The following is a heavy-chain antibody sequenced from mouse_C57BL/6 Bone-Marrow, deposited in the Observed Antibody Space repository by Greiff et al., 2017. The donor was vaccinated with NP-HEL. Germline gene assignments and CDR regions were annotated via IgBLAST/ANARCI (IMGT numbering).Heavy chain of an antibody. V-gene: IGHV1-64*01. CDR1: GYTFTSYW. D-gene: IGHD1-1*01. J-gene: IGHJ4*01. Sequence: QVQLQQPGAELVKPGASVKLSCKASGYTFTSYWLHWVKQRPGQGLEWIGMIHPNSGSTNYNEKFKSKATLTVDKSSSTTYMQLISLTSEDSAVYYCARGGPIYYYGSTYAMDYWGQGTSVTVTS. CDR2: IHPNSGST. CDR3: ARGGPIYYYGSTYAMDY.